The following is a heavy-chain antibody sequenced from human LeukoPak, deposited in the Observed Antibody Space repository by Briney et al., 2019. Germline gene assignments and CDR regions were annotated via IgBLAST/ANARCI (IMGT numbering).Heavy chain of an antibody. J-gene: IGHJ4*02. CDR1: GFTFADSG. Sequence: PGGSLRLSCAASGFTFADSGMSWVRQAPGKGLEWVSGINWNGGSTGYADSVKGRFTISRDNAKNSLYLQMNSLRAEDTALYYCARVADIVVVPAVPYFDDWGQGTLVTVSS. V-gene: IGHV3-20*04. CDR3: ARVADIVVVPAVPYFDD. CDR2: INWNGGST. D-gene: IGHD2-2*01.